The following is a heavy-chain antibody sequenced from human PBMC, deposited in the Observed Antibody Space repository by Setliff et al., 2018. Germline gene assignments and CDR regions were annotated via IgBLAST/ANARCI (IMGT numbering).Heavy chain of an antibody. CDR1: GESFSNNY. V-gene: IGHV4-34*01. CDR3: ARVDTYTYWYFDL. J-gene: IGHJ2*01. CDR2: SNHGGST. Sequence: SETLSLTCSVYGESFSNNYWSWIRQTPGKGLEWIGESNHGGSTTYHPSLKSRLTMSVDTSKNQFSLKLTSVTAADTAVYYCARVDTYTYWYFDLWGRGTLVTVPQ.